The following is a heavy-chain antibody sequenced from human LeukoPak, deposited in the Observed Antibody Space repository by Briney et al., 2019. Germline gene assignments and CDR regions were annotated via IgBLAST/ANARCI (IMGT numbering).Heavy chain of an antibody. CDR1: GYTFTGYY. V-gene: IGHV1-2*02. Sequence: ASVKVSCKASGYTFTGYYMHWVRQAPGQGLEWMGWINPNSGGTNYAQKFQGRVTMTRDTSISTAYMELSRLRSDDTAVYYCARDTRYIDWSLGAFDIWGQGTMVTVSS. CDR3: ARDTRYIDWSLGAFDI. J-gene: IGHJ3*02. CDR2: INPNSGGT. D-gene: IGHD3-9*01.